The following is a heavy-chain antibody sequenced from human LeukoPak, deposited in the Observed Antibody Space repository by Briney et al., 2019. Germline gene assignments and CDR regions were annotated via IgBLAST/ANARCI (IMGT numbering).Heavy chain of an antibody. CDR3: ARGQVTYNWFDP. J-gene: IGHJ5*02. V-gene: IGHV1-2*02. Sequence: ASVKVSCKASGYTFTGYYMHWGRQAPGQGLEWMGWINPNSGGTNYAQKFQGRVTMTRDTSISTAYMELSSLRSEDTAVYYCARGQVTYNWFDPWGQGTLVTVSS. CDR1: GYTFTGYY. CDR2: INPNSGGT. D-gene: IGHD2-21*02.